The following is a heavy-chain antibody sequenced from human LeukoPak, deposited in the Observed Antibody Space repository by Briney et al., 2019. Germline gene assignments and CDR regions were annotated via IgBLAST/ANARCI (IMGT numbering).Heavy chain of an antibody. J-gene: IGHJ6*03. D-gene: IGHD6-13*01. CDR1: GGTFSSYA. CDR2: IIPIFGTA. V-gene: IGHV1-69*06. CDR3: ARGPRGPIAAAYYCYYMDV. Sequence: SVKVSCKASGGTFSSYAISWVRQAPGQGLEWMGGIIPIFGTANYAQKFQGRVTITADKSTSTAYMELSSLRSEDTAVYYCARGPRGPIAAAYYCYYMDVWGKGTTVTVSS.